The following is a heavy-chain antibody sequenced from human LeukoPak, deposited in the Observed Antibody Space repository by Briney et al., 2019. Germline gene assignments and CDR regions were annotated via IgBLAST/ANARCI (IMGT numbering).Heavy chain of an antibody. J-gene: IGHJ4*02. CDR1: GFTFSSYA. CDR2: ISGSGGST. CDR3: AKDNHDYGDY. Sequence: EGSLRLSCAASGFTFSSYAMSWVRQAPRKGLEWVSAISGSGGSTYYADSVKGRFTISRDNSKNTLYLQMNSLRAEDTAVYYCAKDNHDYGDYWGQGTLVTVSS. V-gene: IGHV3-23*01.